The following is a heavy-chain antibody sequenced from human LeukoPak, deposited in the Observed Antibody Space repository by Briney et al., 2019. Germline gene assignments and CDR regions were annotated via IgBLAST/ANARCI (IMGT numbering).Heavy chain of an antibody. CDR2: ISPSGTST. CDR1: GYTFSNYY. CDR3: ARSYSSSWDRSGFLN. D-gene: IGHD6-13*01. V-gene: IGHV1-46*01. Sequence: ASVKVSCKASGYTFSNYYMHWVRQAPGQGLEWMGIISPSGTSTTYAQKFQGRVTMTRDMSTSTVYMELSSLRSEDTAVYYCARSYSSSWDRSGFLNWGQGTLVTVSS. J-gene: IGHJ4*02.